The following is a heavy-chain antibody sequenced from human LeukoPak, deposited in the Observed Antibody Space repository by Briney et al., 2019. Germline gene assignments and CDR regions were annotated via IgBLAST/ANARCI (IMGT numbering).Heavy chain of an antibody. Sequence: GGSLRLSCAASGFTFSTYWMTWVRQAPGKGLEWVASLNQDGSEKYYVDSVKARFTISRDNAQKSLYLEMKSLSAKDTAVYYCARTVTSTEGYWGQGTLVTVSS. CDR1: GFTFSTYW. D-gene: IGHD4-17*01. CDR2: LNQDGSEK. J-gene: IGHJ4*02. V-gene: IGHV3-7*03. CDR3: ARTVTSTEGY.